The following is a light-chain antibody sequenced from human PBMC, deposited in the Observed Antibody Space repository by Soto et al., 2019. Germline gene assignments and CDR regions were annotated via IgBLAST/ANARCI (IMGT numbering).Light chain of an antibody. V-gene: IGKV1-5*01. CDR1: QSIITW. J-gene: IGKJ2*01. CDR2: DAS. CDR3: QQYHSYYT. Sequence: DIQMTQSPSTLSASVGDRVTITCRASQSIITWLAWYQQKPGNAPKLLISDASIFKSGVPSRFSASGSGTEFTLTISSLQPDDFETYYCQQYHSYYTFGQGTKVEIK.